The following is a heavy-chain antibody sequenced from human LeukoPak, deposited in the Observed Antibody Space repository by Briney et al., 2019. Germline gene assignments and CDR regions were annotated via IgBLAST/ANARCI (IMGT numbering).Heavy chain of an antibody. CDR1: GFTFSSYW. Sequence: GGPLRLSCAASGFTFSSYWMSWVRQAPGKGLEWVANIKQDGSEKYYVDSVEGRFTISRDNAKNSLYLQMNSLRADDTAVYYCAAVRGVVYLDYWGQGTLVTVSS. J-gene: IGHJ4*02. CDR3: AAVRGVVYLDY. D-gene: IGHD3-10*01. CDR2: IKQDGSEK. V-gene: IGHV3-7*03.